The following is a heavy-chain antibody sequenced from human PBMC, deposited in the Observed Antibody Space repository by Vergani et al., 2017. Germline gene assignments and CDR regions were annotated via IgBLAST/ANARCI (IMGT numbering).Heavy chain of an antibody. D-gene: IGHD2-2*01. CDR2: IYYSGST. V-gene: IGHV4-59*01. CDR3: ARLGYCSSTSCPGDAFDI. CDR1: GGSISSYY. J-gene: IGHJ3*02. Sequence: QVQLQESGPGLVKPSETLSLTCTVSGGSISSYYWSWIRQPPGKGLEWSGYIYYSGSTNYNPSLKSRVTISVDTSKNQFSLKLSSVTAADTAVYYCARLGYCSSTSCPGDAFDIWGQGTMVTVSS.